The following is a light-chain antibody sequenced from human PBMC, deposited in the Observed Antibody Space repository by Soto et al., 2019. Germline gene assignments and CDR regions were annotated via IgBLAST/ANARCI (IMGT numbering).Light chain of an antibody. CDR2: GIS. Sequence: EIVMTQSPATLSVSPGERATLSFRAIQSVNSNYLAWYQQKPGQAPRLLIYGISKRATDIPDRFSGSGSGTEFTLTISSLQSEDFAVYYCQQYNNWPPITFGQGTRLEI. CDR1: QSVNSN. V-gene: IGKV3D-15*01. CDR3: QQYNNWPPIT. J-gene: IGKJ5*01.